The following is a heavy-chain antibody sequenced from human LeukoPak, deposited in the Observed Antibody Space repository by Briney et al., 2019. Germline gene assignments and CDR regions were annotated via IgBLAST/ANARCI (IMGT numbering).Heavy chain of an antibody. Sequence: PGGSLRLSCAASGFTFSNYAMSWVRQAPGKGLEWVSAISGSGGTTYYADSVKGRFTISRDNSKNTLYLQMNSLRAEDTAVYYCAKRGRFLDYYMDVWGKGTAATVSS. CDR3: AKRGRFLDYYMDV. CDR1: GFTFSNYA. CDR2: ISGSGGTT. J-gene: IGHJ6*03. D-gene: IGHD3-3*01. V-gene: IGHV3-23*01.